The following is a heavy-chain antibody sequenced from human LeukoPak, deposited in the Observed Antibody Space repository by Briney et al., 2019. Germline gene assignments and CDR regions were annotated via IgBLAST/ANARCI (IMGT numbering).Heavy chain of an antibody. V-gene: IGHV1-24*01. Sequence: ASVKVSFTVSGYTLTKLSMHWVRLTTGEGLQWMGGFDPEDGETTYAQRFRGRLTMTEDTSADTAYMELSSLRSEDTAIYFCTINLRDYWGQGTLVTVSS. CDR3: TINLRDY. CDR1: GYTLTKLS. J-gene: IGHJ4*02. CDR2: FDPEDGET.